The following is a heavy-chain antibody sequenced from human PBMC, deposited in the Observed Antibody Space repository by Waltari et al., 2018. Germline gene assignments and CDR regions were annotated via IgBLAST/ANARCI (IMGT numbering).Heavy chain of an antibody. V-gene: IGHV3-23*01. Sequence: EVKLLQSGGDLVQPGGSLRLSCAGSGFTFSNYAMDWVRQAPGEGLGWVSSIRGSGDSVDSAESVKGRLTTSRDNSKNIMYLQMNSLRVEDTALYYCEVSSSSFGNYWGQGALVTVSS. CDR3: EVSSSSFGNY. D-gene: IGHD6-6*01. CDR1: GFTFSNYA. J-gene: IGHJ4*02. CDR2: IRGSGDSV.